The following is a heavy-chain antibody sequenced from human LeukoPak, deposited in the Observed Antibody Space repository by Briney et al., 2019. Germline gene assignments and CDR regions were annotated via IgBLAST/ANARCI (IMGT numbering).Heavy chain of an antibody. CDR2: ISNGNT. CDR3: VREAGYCASVCLKSNWFDP. V-gene: IGHV3-23*01. CDR1: RFPFSNHA. D-gene: IGHD2-21*02. J-gene: IGHJ5*02. Sequence: GGSLRLSCAASRFPFSNHAMSWVRQPPGKGLQWVSAISNGNTYYADSVRGRFTISRDDSKNMVYLQMNSLRVEDTARYYCVREAGYCASVCLKSNWFDPWGPGTLVTVSS.